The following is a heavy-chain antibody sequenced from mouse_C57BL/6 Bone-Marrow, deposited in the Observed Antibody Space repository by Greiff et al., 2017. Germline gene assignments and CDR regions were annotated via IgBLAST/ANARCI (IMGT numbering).Heavy chain of an antibody. Sequence: EVQGVASGGGLVKPGGSLKLSCAASGFTFSSYAMSWVRQTPEKRLEWVATISDGGSYTYYPDNVKGRFTISRDNAKNNLYLQMSHLKSEDTAMYYCARYYYGSMFAYWGQGTLVTVSA. CDR2: ISDGGSYT. CDR3: ARYYYGSMFAY. CDR1: GFTFSSYA. V-gene: IGHV5-4*01. D-gene: IGHD1-1*01. J-gene: IGHJ3*01.